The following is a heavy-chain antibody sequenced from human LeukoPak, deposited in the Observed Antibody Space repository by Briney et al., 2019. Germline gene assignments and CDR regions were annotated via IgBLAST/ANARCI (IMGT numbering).Heavy chain of an antibody. J-gene: IGHJ4*02. CDR2: IYSGGST. CDR1: GFTVSSNY. D-gene: IGHD3-22*01. V-gene: IGHV3-66*01. Sequence: GGSLRLSCAASGFTVSSNYMSWVRQAPGKGLEWVSVIYSGGSTYYADSVKGRFTISRDNSKNTLYLQMNSLRAEDTAVYYCAREGYDSSGYYPYYFDYWGQGTLVTVSS. CDR3: AREGYDSSGYYPYYFDY.